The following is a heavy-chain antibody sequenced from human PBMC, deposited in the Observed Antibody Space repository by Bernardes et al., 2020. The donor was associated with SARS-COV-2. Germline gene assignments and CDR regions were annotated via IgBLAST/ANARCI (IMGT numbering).Heavy chain of an antibody. CDR2: IYTSVST. CDR3: ARSNYDFWRGYSAWFDR. J-gene: IGHJ5*02. Sequence: SETLSLTCTVSGASISSGSYYWSWIRQPAGKGLEWIGRIYTSVSTNYNPSLKSLVTISVDTSKNQFSLDVRSVTAADTAVYYCARSNYDFWRGYSAWFDRGGQGTLVTVSS. V-gene: IGHV4-61*02. CDR1: GASISSGSYY. D-gene: IGHD3-3*01.